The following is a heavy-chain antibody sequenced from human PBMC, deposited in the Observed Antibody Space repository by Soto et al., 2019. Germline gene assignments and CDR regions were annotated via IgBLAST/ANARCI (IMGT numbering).Heavy chain of an antibody. CDR2: ISYDGSNK. Sequence: GGSLRLSCAASGFTFSSYAMHWVRQAPGKGLEWVAVISYDGSNKYYAGSVKGRFTISRDNSKNTLYLQMYSLRAEDTAVYYCARDRDDYSNYYYGMDVWGQGTTVTVSS. CDR1: GFTFSSYA. J-gene: IGHJ6*02. V-gene: IGHV3-30-3*01. CDR3: ARDRDDYSNYYYGMDV. D-gene: IGHD4-4*01.